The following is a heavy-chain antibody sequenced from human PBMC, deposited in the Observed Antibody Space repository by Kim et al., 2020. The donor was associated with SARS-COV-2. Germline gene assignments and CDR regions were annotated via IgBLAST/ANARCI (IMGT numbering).Heavy chain of an antibody. CDR2: ISWNSGSI. D-gene: IGHD5-12*01. CDR3: AKDRGIVATIWVHDAFGI. CDR1: GFTFDDYA. J-gene: IGHJ3*02. V-gene: IGHV3-9*01. Sequence: GGSLRLSCAASGFTFDDYAMHWVRQAPGKGLEWVSGISWNSGSIGYADSVKGRFTISRDNTKNYLYLQMNSLRAEDTALYYCAKDRGIVATIWVHDAFGILGQGTMVTVSS.